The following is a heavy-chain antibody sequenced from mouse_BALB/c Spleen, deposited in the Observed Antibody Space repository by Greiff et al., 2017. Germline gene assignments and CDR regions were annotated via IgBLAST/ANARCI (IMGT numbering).Heavy chain of an antibody. Sequence: VQLQQSGAELVKPGASVKLSCTASGFNIKDTYMHWVKQRPEQGLEWIGRIDPANGNTKYDPKFQGKATITADTSSNTAYLQLSSLTSEDTAVYYCAREGRYDRAGFAYWGQGTLVTVSA. J-gene: IGHJ3*01. D-gene: IGHD2-14*01. CDR3: AREGRYDRAGFAY. V-gene: IGHV14-3*02. CDR2: IDPANGNT. CDR1: GFNIKDTY.